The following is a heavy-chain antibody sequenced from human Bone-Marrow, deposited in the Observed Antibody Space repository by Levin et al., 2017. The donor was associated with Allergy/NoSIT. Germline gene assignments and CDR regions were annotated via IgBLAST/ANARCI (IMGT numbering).Heavy chain of an antibody. Sequence: ASVKVSCKASGYRFTDFAMHWVRQAPGQSLEGMGWINAGNDDTEYSQKFQGRVTFTGDTSATTAYMELSSLGSEDTALYYCARGSRELDYWGQGTLVTVSS. CDR2: INAGNDDT. J-gene: IGHJ4*02. V-gene: IGHV1-3*01. CDR3: ARGSRELDY. CDR1: GYRFTDFA.